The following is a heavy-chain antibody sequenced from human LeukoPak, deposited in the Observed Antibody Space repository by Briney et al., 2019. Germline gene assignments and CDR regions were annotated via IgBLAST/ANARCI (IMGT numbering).Heavy chain of an antibody. CDR1: GGSISSSSYY. J-gene: IGHJ4*02. CDR2: IYYSGST. Sequence: SETLSLTCTVSGGSISSSSYYWGWIRQPPGKGLEWIGSIYYSGSTYYNPSLKSRVTISVDTSKNQFSLKLSSVTAADTAVHYCASRRTTVTTFLDYWGQGTLVTVSS. V-gene: IGHV4-39*07. D-gene: IGHD4-17*01. CDR3: ASRRTTVTTFLDY.